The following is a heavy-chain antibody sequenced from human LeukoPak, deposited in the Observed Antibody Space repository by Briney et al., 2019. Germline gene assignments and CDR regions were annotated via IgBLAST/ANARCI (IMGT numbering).Heavy chain of an antibody. CDR3: ARDRVNWNDVGGLFDY. Sequence: PGGSLRLSCAASGXTVSTNYVSWVRQAPGKGLEWVSLIYSGGNTYYADSVKGRFTISRDNSKNTLYLQMNSLSAEDTAVYYCARDRVNWNDVGGLFDYWGQGTLVTVSS. D-gene: IGHD1-1*01. CDR1: GXTVSTNY. CDR2: IYSGGNT. V-gene: IGHV3-53*01. J-gene: IGHJ4*02.